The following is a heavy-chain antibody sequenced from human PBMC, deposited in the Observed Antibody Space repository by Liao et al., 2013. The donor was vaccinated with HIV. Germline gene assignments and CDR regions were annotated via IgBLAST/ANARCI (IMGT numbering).Heavy chain of an antibody. Sequence: QVQLQESGPGLVKPSETLSLTCAVYGGSFSGYYWSWIRQPPGKGLEWIGEINHSGSTNYNPSLKSRVTISVDTSKKQFSLKLSSVTAADTAVYYCASMRSAMVNYWGQGTLVTVSS. CDR3: ASMRSAMVNY. CDR1: GGSFSGYY. D-gene: IGHD5-18*01. J-gene: IGHJ4*02. CDR2: INHSGST. V-gene: IGHV4-34*10.